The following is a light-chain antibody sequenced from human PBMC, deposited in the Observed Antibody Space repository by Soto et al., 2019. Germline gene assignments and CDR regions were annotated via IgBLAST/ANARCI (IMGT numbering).Light chain of an antibody. CDR3: QPYNSYTWA. V-gene: IGKV1-5*01. CDR1: QSISSW. Sequence: HVMQSPATVSACVGDRVIITCRASQSISSWLAWYQQKPGKAPKLLIYDASSLESGVPSRCSGSGSGTEFTLTISSLQPDDFATYYCQPYNSYTWAFGQGTKVDI. J-gene: IGKJ1*01. CDR2: DAS.